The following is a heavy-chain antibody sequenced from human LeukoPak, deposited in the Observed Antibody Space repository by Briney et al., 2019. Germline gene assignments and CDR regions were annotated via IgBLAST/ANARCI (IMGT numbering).Heavy chain of an antibody. CDR3: AREAYDILTGRAFDI. J-gene: IGHJ3*02. V-gene: IGHV4-59*01. CDR1: GGSISSYY. D-gene: IGHD3-9*01. Sequence: PSETLSLTCTVSGGSISSYYWSWIRQPPGKGLEWIGYIYYSGSTNYNPSLKSRVTISVDTSKNQFSLKLSSVTAADTAVYYCAREAYDILTGRAFDIWGQGTMVTVSS. CDR2: IYYSGST.